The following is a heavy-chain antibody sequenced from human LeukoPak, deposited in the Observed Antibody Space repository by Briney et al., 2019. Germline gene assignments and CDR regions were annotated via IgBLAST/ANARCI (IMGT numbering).Heavy chain of an antibody. CDR2: MNPNSGNT. CDR1: GYTFTSYD. J-gene: IGHJ4*02. V-gene: IGHV1-8*01. D-gene: IGHD6-19*01. CDR3: AREGQWLVSAPTY. Sequence: GASVKVSCKASGYTFTSYDINWVRQATGQGLEWMGWMNPNSGNTGYAQKFQGRVTMTRNTSISTAYMELNSLRSEDTAVYYCAREGQWLVSAPTYWGQGTLVTVSS.